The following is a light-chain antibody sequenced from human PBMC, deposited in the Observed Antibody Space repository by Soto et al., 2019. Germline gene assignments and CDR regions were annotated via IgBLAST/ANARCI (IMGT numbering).Light chain of an antibody. CDR3: QQYGSLSIT. Sequence: ENVLTQSPGTLSLSPGERATLSCRASQSVSSSFVAWYQQKPGQAPRLVIYGAASRATGIPDRFSGSGSGTDFTVTISRLEPEDVAVYYCQQYGSLSITFGQGTRLEIK. V-gene: IGKV3-20*01. CDR1: QSVSSSF. CDR2: GAA. J-gene: IGKJ5*01.